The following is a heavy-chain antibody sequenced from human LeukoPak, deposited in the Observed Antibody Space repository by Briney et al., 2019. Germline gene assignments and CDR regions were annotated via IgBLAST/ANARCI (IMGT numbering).Heavy chain of an antibody. CDR2: ISTGTYI. CDR3: ARGGVDYYGSGTYYLMYYFDY. V-gene: IGHV3-48*03. Sequence: GGSLRLSCVASGFTFSRFELNWVRQAPGKGLEWVSYISTGTYIAYADSVKGRFTISRDDPHNTLYLQMNSLRAEDTAVYFCARGGVDYYGSGTYYLMYYFDYWGQGALVTVSS. D-gene: IGHD3-10*01. CDR1: GFTFSRFE. J-gene: IGHJ4*02.